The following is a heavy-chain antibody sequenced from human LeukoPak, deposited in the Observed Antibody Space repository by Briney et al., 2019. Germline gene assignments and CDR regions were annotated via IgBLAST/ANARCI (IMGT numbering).Heavy chain of an antibody. J-gene: IGHJ6*02. Sequence: GGSLRLSCAASGFTVSSNYMSWVRQAPRKGLEWVSVIYSGGSTYYADSVKGRFTISRDNSKNTLYLQMNSLRAEDTAVYYCARVSAFGTDYYYYGMDVWGQGTTVTVSS. CDR2: IYSGGST. CDR1: GFTVSSNY. CDR3: ARVSAFGTDYYYYGMDV. V-gene: IGHV3-66*01. D-gene: IGHD3-16*01.